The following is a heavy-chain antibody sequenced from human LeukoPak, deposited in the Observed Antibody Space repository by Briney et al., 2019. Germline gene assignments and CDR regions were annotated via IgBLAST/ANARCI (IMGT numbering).Heavy chain of an antibody. V-gene: IGHV1-2*02. Sequence: ASVKVSYKASGYTFTGYYMHWVRQAPGQGLEWMGWINPNSGGTNYAQKFRGRVTMTRDTSISTAYMELSRLRSDDTAVYYCARDKSGSSGWYSYFDYWGQGTLVTVSS. CDR2: INPNSGGT. J-gene: IGHJ4*02. CDR1: GYTFTGYY. CDR3: ARDKSGSSGWYSYFDY. D-gene: IGHD6-19*01.